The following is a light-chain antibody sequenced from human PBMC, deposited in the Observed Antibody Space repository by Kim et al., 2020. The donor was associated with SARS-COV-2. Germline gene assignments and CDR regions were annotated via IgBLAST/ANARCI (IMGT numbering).Light chain of an antibody. CDR2: QDS. CDR3: QAWDSSTVV. J-gene: IGLJ2*01. V-gene: IGLV3-1*01. Sequence: VSPGKTASITCSGDKMGDKYSCCYQQKPGQSPVLVIYQDSKRPSGIPERFSGSNSGNTATLTISGTQAMDEADYYCQAWDSSTVVFGGGTQLTVL. CDR1: KMGDKY.